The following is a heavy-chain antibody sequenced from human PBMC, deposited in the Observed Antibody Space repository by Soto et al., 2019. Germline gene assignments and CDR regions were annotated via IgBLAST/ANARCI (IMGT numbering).Heavy chain of an antibody. D-gene: IGHD3-22*01. CDR2: INHSGST. CDR3: ASSPSSGYYPSYYYYGMDV. Sequence: SETLSLTCAVYGGSFSGYYWSWIRQPPGKGLEWIGEINHSGSTNYNPSLKSRVTISVDTSKNQFSLKLSSVTAADTAVYYCASSPSSGYYPSYYYYGMDVWGQGTTVTVSS. V-gene: IGHV4-34*01. CDR1: GGSFSGYY. J-gene: IGHJ6*02.